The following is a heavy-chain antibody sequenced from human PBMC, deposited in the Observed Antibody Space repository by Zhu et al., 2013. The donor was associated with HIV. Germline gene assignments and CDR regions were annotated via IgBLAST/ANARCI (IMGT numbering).Heavy chain of an antibody. V-gene: IGHV1-69*01. J-gene: IGHJ4*02. D-gene: IGHD2-15*01. Sequence: QVQLVQSGAEVKKPGSSVKVSCKASGGTFTSYDINWVRQAPGQGLEWMGGIIPIFGTANYAQKFQGRVTITADESTSTAYMELSSLRSEDTAVYYCARARVGWSCSGGSCYEGNFDYWGQGTLVTGLL. CDR2: IIPIFGTA. CDR3: ARARVGWSCSGGSCYEGNFDY. CDR1: GGTFTSYD.